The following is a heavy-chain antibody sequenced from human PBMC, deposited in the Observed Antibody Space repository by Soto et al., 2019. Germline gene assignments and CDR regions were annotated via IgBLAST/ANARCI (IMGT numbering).Heavy chain of an antibody. CDR2: INHSGST. CDR1: GGSFRGYY. CDR3: ARGWDSGWLNFDY. Sequence: QVQLQQWGAGLLKPSETLSLTCAVYGGSFRGYYWSGIRHPPVKGLEWIGEINHSGSTNYNPYLKSRVTISVDTSKNQFSLKLSSVTAADTAVYYCARGWDSGWLNFDYWGQGTLVTVSS. V-gene: IGHV4-34*01. D-gene: IGHD6-19*01. J-gene: IGHJ4*02.